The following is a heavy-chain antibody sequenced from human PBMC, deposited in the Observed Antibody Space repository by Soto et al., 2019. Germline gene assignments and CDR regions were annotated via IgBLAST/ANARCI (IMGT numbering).Heavy chain of an antibody. CDR3: ARLMGYYYGSGSYYNAGHGGYSYYGMDV. CDR2: INPNSGGT. CDR1: GYTFTGYY. D-gene: IGHD3-10*01. Sequence: ASVKVSCKASGYTFTGYYMHWVRQAPGQGLEWMGWINPNSGGTNYAQKFQGRVTMTRDTSISTAYMELSRLRSDDTAVYYCARLMGYYYGSGSYYNAGHGGYSYYGMDVWGQGTTVTVSS. V-gene: IGHV1-2*02. J-gene: IGHJ6*02.